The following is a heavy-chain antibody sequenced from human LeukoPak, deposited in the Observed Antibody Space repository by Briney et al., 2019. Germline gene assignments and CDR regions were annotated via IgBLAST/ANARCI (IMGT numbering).Heavy chain of an antibody. D-gene: IGHD6-19*01. V-gene: IGHV3-9*01. CDR3: AKDRVAVAGVGFDY. Sequence: GGSLRLSCTASGFTFDDYPMHWVRQAPGKGLEWVSDISWNSGSIGYADSVKGRFTISRDNVKNSLYLQMNSLRAEDTALYYCAKDRVAVAGVGFDYWGQGTLVTVSS. J-gene: IGHJ4*02. CDR1: GFTFDDYP. CDR2: ISWNSGSI.